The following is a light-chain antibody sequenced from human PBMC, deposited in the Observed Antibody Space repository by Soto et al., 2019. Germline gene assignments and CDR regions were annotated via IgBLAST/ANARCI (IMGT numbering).Light chain of an antibody. Sequence: DGVMTQPPLSLSVAPGQPASISCKTSQSLLHITGETFLFWYLQKPGQSPQLLIYEVSTRVSGVPDRFSGSGSGTDFTLEISRVETDDVGIYYCMQSTQLPPTFGQGTRLGIE. V-gene: IGKV2D-29*02. J-gene: IGKJ5*01. CDR3: MQSTQLPPT. CDR2: EVS. CDR1: QSLLHITGETF.